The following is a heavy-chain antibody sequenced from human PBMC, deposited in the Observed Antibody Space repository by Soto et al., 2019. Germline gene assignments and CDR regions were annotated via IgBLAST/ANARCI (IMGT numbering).Heavy chain of an antibody. CDR3: ARVEDYYDSSGPAFDI. V-gene: IGHV1-46*01. CDR2: INPIGGTT. Sequence: ASVKVSCKASGGTFGSYAISWVRQAPGQGLEWMGIINPIGGTTNYAQKFQGRVTMTRDTSTSTVYMELSSLRSEDTAVYYCARVEDYYDSSGPAFDIWGQGTMVTVSS. J-gene: IGHJ3*02. CDR1: GGTFGSYA. D-gene: IGHD3-22*01.